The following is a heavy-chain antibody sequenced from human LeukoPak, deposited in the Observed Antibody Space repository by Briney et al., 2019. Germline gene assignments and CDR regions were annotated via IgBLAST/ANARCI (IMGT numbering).Heavy chain of an antibody. D-gene: IGHD5-12*01. J-gene: IGHJ4*02. CDR3: ARGIVATIV. Sequence: GGSLRLSCAASGFTFSSYWMSWVRQAPGKGLEWVAKIKQDGGEQYYVDSVKGRFTISRENAKNSLYLQMNSLRAEDTAVYYCARGIVATIVWGQGTLVPVSS. V-gene: IGHV3-7*04. CDR1: GFTFSSYW. CDR2: IKQDGGEQ.